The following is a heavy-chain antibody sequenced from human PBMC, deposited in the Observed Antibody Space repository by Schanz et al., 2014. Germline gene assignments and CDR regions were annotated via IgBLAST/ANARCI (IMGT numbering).Heavy chain of an antibody. V-gene: IGHV3-23*01. Sequence: EVQLLESGGGLVQPGGSLRLSCLASGFAFSSYGMNWLRQAPGKGLEWVSVIGVDGTTTYYADSVKGRFTISRDNSKNTVFLQMNSLRAEDTAVYYCAKDRSWDYDSSGYFDYWGQGTLVTVSS. CDR3: AKDRSWDYDSSGYFDY. J-gene: IGHJ4*02. CDR2: IGVDGTTT. CDR1: GFAFSSYG. D-gene: IGHD3-22*01.